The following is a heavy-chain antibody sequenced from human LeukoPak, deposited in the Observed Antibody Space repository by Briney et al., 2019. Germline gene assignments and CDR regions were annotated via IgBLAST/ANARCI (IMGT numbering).Heavy chain of an antibody. J-gene: IGHJ4*02. Sequence: GASVKVSCKASGGTFSSYAISWVRQAPGQGLEWMGGIIPIFGTANYAQKFQGRVTITADESTSTAYMELSSLRSEDTAVYYCARGRIVGATTDFDYWGQGTLVTVSS. CDR2: IIPIFGTA. V-gene: IGHV1-69*13. CDR1: GGTFSSYA. D-gene: IGHD1-26*01. CDR3: ARGRIVGATTDFDY.